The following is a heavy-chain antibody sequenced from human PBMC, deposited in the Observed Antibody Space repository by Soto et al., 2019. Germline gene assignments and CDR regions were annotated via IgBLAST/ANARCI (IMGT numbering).Heavy chain of an antibody. CDR3: AREDSCSGGSCYSGAVDY. Sequence: GASVKVSCKASGYTFTSYAMHWVRQAPGQRLEWMGWINAGNGNTKYSQKFQGRVTITRDTSASTAYMELSSLKSEDTAVYYCAREDSCSGGSCYSGAVDYWGQGTLVTVSS. J-gene: IGHJ4*02. CDR1: GYTFTSYA. D-gene: IGHD2-15*01. V-gene: IGHV1-3*01. CDR2: INAGNGNT.